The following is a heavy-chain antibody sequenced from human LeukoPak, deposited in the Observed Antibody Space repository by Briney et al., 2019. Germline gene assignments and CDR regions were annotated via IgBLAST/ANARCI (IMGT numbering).Heavy chain of an antibody. J-gene: IGHJ1*01. Sequence: SETLSLTCTVSGGSISSSGYYWGWIRQPPEKGLEWIGSINGPGSTYYNPSLKSRVTMSVDMSKNQFSLKLSSVTAADTAVYYCARHPTVTTFYVHQWGQGTLVTVSS. D-gene: IGHD4-17*01. CDR2: INGPGST. V-gene: IGHV4-39*01. CDR3: ARHPTVTTFYVHQ. CDR1: GGSISSSGYY.